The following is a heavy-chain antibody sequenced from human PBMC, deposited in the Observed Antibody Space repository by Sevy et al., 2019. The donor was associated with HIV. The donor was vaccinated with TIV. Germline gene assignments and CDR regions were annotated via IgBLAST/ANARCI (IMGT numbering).Heavy chain of an antibody. CDR1: GGTFRSYA. D-gene: IGHD2-2*02. Sequence: ASVKFSCKASGGTFRSYAFSWVRQAPGQGLEWMGGIIPILGTANYAQKFQDRVTITADESTSTAYMELSSLRSEDTAVYYCASSGCTTTSCYTPYYWGQGTLVTVSS. CDR2: IIPILGTA. V-gene: IGHV1-69*13. J-gene: IGHJ4*02. CDR3: ASSGCTTTSCYTPYY.